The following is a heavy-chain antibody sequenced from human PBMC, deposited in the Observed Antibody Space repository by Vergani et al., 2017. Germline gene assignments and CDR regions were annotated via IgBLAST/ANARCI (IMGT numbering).Heavy chain of an antibody. Sequence: EVQLVETGGGLIQPGGSLRLSCAASGFTVNNNYMSWVRQAPGKGLEWVSVIYSGGSTYYADSVKGRFTISRDNSKNTLYLQMNSLRAEDTAVYYCARATRAAAATYYYYGMDVWGQGTTVTVSS. D-gene: IGHD6-13*01. CDR2: IYSGGST. CDR1: GFTVNNNY. V-gene: IGHV3-53*02. J-gene: IGHJ6*02. CDR3: ARATRAAAATYYYYGMDV.